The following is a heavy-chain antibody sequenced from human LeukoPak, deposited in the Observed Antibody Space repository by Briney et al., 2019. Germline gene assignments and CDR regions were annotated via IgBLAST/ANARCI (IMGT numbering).Heavy chain of an antibody. J-gene: IGHJ6*03. CDR3: ASDRYYDSSGPEVSWYYYMDV. Sequence: SETLSLTCAVYGGSFTGYYWSWIRQPPGKGLEWIGEINNSGTTNYNPSLKSRVTISIDTSRNQFSLKLSSVTAADTAVYYCASDRYYDSSGPEVSWYYYMDVWGKGTMVTVSS. D-gene: IGHD3-22*01. CDR2: INNSGTT. V-gene: IGHV4-34*01. CDR1: GGSFTGYY.